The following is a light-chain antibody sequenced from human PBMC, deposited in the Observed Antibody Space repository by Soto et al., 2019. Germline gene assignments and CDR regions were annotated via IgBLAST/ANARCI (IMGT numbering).Light chain of an antibody. V-gene: IGLV2-8*01. Sequence: QSFLTHPPSASGSPGQSVTISCTGTSSDIGAYIYGSGYQQHPGKAPKLMISEVSRRPSGVPERFSGSKSGNTASLTVSGLQADDEAHYDCSSYAGSNNFVFGTGTKVTVL. CDR1: SSDIGAYIY. CDR3: SSYAGSNNFV. J-gene: IGLJ1*01. CDR2: EVS.